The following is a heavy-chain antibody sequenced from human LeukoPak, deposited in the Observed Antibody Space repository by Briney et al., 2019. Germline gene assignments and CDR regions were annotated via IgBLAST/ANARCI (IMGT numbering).Heavy chain of an antibody. Sequence: GGSLRLSCAASGFTFTSTSMNWVRQAPGKGLEWISYISSSSRTVHYADSVKGRFTISRDNAKNSLYLQMNSLRDEDAAVYYCARARDGSYDYWGQGTLVTVSS. CDR1: GFTFTSTS. V-gene: IGHV3-48*02. J-gene: IGHJ4*02. D-gene: IGHD1-26*01. CDR3: ARARDGSYDY. CDR2: ISSSSRTV.